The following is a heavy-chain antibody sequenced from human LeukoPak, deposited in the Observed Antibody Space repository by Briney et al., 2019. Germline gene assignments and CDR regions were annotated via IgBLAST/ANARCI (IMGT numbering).Heavy chain of an antibody. CDR3: ARDRMAVAFMDV. V-gene: IGHV3-30*19. Sequence: GRSLRLSCAASGFTFSSYGMHWVRQAPGKGLEWVAVIWYDGSNKYYADSVKGRFTISRDNSKNTLYLQMNSLRAEDTAVYYCARDRMAVAFMDVWGQGTTVTVSS. J-gene: IGHJ6*02. CDR1: GFTFSSYG. D-gene: IGHD6-19*01. CDR2: IWYDGSNK.